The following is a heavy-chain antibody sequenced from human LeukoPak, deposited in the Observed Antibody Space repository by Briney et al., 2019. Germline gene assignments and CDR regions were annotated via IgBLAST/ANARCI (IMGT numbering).Heavy chain of an antibody. Sequence: PGGSLRLSCAASGFTFSSYSMNWVRQAPGKGLEWVSFISSSSSYIYYADSMKGRFTISRDNAKNSLYLQMNSLRAEDTAVYYCARGVYYYGSGSYYNVGSHYYYYYMDVWGKGTTVTVSS. J-gene: IGHJ6*03. CDR3: ARGVYYYGSGSYYNVGSHYYYYYMDV. CDR2: ISSSSSYI. V-gene: IGHV3-21*01. D-gene: IGHD3-10*01. CDR1: GFTFSSYS.